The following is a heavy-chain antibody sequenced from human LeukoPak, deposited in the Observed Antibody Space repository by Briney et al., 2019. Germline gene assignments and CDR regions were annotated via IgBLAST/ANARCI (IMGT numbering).Heavy chain of an antibody. D-gene: IGHD3-3*01. Sequence: GGSLRLSCAASGFTFSSYEMNWVRQAPRKGLEWVSYISSSGSTIYYADSVKGRFTISRDNAKNSLYLQMNGLRAEDTAVYYCARSDYYYYYMDVWGKGTTVTISS. CDR3: ARSDYYYYYMDV. J-gene: IGHJ6*03. CDR2: ISSSGSTI. V-gene: IGHV3-48*03. CDR1: GFTFSSYE.